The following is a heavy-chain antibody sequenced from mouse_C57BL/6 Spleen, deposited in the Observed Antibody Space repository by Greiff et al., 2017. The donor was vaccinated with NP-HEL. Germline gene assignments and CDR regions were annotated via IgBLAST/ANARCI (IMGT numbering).Heavy chain of an antibody. CDR1: GYSFTGYF. CDR3: ARRPYSSNYDAMDY. D-gene: IGHD2-5*01. Sequence: VQLKQSGPELVKPGDSVKISCKASGYSFTGYFMNWVMQSHGKSLEWIGRINPYNGDTFYNQKFKGKATLTVDKSYSTAHMELRSLTSEDSAVYYCARRPYSSNYDAMDYWGQGTSVTVSS. CDR2: INPYNGDT. V-gene: IGHV1-20*01. J-gene: IGHJ4*01.